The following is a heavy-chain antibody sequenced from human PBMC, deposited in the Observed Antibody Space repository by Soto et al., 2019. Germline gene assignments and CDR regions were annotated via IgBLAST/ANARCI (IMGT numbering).Heavy chain of an antibody. J-gene: IGHJ3*02. V-gene: IGHV3-23*01. CDR3: AKDQALITMIVVVTSIPADAFDI. D-gene: IGHD3-22*01. CDR1: GFTFSSYA. Sequence: GGSLRLSCAASGFTFSSYAMSWVRQAPGKGLEWVSAISGSGGSTYYADSVKGRFTISRDNSKNTLYLQMNSLRAEDTAVYYCAKDQALITMIVVVTSIPADAFDIWGQGTMVTVSS. CDR2: ISGSGGST.